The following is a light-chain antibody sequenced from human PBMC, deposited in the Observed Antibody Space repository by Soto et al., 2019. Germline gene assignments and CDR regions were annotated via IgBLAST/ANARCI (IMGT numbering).Light chain of an antibody. CDR2: GNN. Sequence: QSVLAQPPSVYGVPGQMVTISSPRSSSNFGSGYDVQWYQQLPGRAPKFLISGNNDRPSGLPDRFSASKSGTSASLAITGLQAEDEADYYCQTYDTSLSAYVFGTGTKVTVL. V-gene: IGLV1-40*01. J-gene: IGLJ1*01. CDR3: QTYDTSLSAYV. CDR1: SSNFGSGYD.